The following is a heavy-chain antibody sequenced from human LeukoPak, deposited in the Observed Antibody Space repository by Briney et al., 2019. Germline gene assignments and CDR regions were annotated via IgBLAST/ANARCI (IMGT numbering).Heavy chain of an antibody. CDR3: ARRSGIAVAGAFDY. V-gene: IGHV3-48*03. D-gene: IGHD6-19*01. J-gene: IGHJ4*02. CDR1: GFTFSSYE. Sequence: QPGGSLRLSCAASGFTFSSYEMNWVRQAPGKGLEWVSYISSSGSTIYYADSVKGRFTISRDNSKNTLYLQMNSLRAEDTAVYYCARRSGIAVAGAFDYWGQETLVTVSS. CDR2: ISSSGSTI.